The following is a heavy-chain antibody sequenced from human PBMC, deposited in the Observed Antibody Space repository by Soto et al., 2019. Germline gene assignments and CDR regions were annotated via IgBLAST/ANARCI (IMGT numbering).Heavy chain of an antibody. CDR3: ARDLYYSSGRYFDHDAFDI. CDR2: ISPHNDRT. V-gene: IGHV1-18*01. J-gene: IGHJ3*02. CDR1: GYNFTSYG. Sequence: QVQLVQSGADVKKPGASVKVSCKASGYNFTSYGISWVRQAPGQGLEWRGWISPHNDRTKYARRFQDRVTMTTETHTSTVYMELGSLRSDDTAVYYCARDLYYSSGRYFDHDAFDIWGQGTVVTVSS. D-gene: IGHD6-19*01.